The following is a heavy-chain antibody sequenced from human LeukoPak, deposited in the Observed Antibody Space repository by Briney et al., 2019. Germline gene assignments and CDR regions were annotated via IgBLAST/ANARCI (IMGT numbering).Heavy chain of an antibody. J-gene: IGHJ3*02. Sequence: SGGSLRLSCAASGFTFSSYAMHWVRQAPGKGLEWVAVISYDGSNKYYADSVKGRFTISRDNSKNTLYLQMNSLRAEDTAVYYCARPTLAYCGGDCYSHDAFDIWGQGTMVTVSS. CDR3: ARPTLAYCGGDCYSHDAFDI. CDR1: GFTFSSYA. D-gene: IGHD2-21*02. V-gene: IGHV3-30-3*01. CDR2: ISYDGSNK.